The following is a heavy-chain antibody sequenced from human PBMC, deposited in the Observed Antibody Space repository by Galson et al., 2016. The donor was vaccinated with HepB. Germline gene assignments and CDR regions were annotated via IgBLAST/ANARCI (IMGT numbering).Heavy chain of an antibody. V-gene: IGHV3-48*01. J-gene: IGHJ4*02. CDR1: GFTFSTYA. D-gene: IGHD3/OR15-3a*01. CDR2: ISDSSSTI. Sequence: SLRLSCAASGFTFSTYAMMWVRQAPGKGLEWVSFISDSSSTIYFADSVKGRVTISRDNAKNSLYLQMNSLGAEDTAVYYCARDMVHGLGVYDYWGQGTLVTVSS. CDR3: ARDMVHGLGVYDY.